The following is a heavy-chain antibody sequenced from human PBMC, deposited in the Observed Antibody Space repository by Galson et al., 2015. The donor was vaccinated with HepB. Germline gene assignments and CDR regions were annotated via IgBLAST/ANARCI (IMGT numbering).Heavy chain of an antibody. CDR2: IKSKTDGGTT. CDR1: GFTFSNAW. V-gene: IGHV3-15*01. CDR3: TTFRVLAVAGAR. J-gene: IGHJ4*02. Sequence: SLRLSCAASGFTFSNAWMSWVRQAPGKGLEWVGRIKSKTDGGTTDYAAPVKGRFTISRDDSKNTLYLQMNSLKTEDTAVYYCTTFRVLAVAGARWGQGTLVTVSS. D-gene: IGHD6-19*01.